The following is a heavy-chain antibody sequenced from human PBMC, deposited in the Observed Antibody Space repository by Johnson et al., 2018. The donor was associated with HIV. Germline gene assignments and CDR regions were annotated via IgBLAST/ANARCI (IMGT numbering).Heavy chain of an antibody. V-gene: IGHV3-11*04. J-gene: IGHJ3*02. D-gene: IGHD5-12*01. Sequence: GRFTISRDNTKNTLFLQMNSLRVEDTAVYYCAREKWLQLGAFDIWGQGTMVTVSS. CDR3: AREKWLQLGAFDI.